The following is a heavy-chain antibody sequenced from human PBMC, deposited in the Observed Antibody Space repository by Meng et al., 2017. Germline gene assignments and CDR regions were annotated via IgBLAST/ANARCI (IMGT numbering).Heavy chain of an antibody. V-gene: IGHV3-7*01. Sequence: GESLKISCAASGFTFSSYWMSWVRQAPGKGLEWVANIKQDGSEKYYVDSVKGRFTISRDNAKNSLYLQMNSLRAEDTAVYYCARDRNDALYYYDSSGYYGSFDIWGQGTTVT. CDR2: IKQDGSEK. J-gene: IGHJ3*02. CDR3: ARDRNDALYYYDSSGYYGSFDI. CDR1: GFTFSSYW. D-gene: IGHD3-22*01.